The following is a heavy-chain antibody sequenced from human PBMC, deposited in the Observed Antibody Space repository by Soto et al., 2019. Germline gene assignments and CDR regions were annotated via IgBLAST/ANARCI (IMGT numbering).Heavy chain of an antibody. V-gene: IGHV3-11*01. CDR1: GFTFSDYY. J-gene: IGHJ3*02. CDR3: ARAAYCSSTSCYARGAFDI. CDR2: ISSSGSTI. D-gene: IGHD2-2*01. Sequence: QVQLVESGGGLVKPGGSLRLSCAASGFTFSDYYMSWIRQAPGKGLEWVSYISSSGSTIYYADSVKGRFTISRDNAKNSLYLQMNSLRAEDTVVYYCARAAYCSSTSCYARGAFDIWGQGTMVTVSS.